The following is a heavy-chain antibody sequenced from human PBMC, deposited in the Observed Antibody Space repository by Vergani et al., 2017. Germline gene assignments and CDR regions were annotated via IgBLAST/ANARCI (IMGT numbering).Heavy chain of an antibody. J-gene: IGHJ4*02. V-gene: IGHV4-4*03. CDR1: GDSISSNNC. CDR2: ICHTEDT. Sequence: QVQLQESGPGLVKPPGTLSLTCAVSGDSISSNNCWTWVRQPPGKGLECIVEICHTEDTKYSPSLKSRVTVSVDESRNLFSLRLNSVTAADPAVYYFATIGYRRWGYYFDYWGQGILVTVSS. D-gene: IGHD2-2*02. CDR3: ATIGYRRWGYYFDY.